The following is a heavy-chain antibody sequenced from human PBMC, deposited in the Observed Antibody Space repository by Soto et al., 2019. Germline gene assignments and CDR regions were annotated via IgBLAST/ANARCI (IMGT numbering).Heavy chain of an antibody. CDR1: GGSISSGDYS. V-gene: IGHV4-30-2*01. CDR3: ARGVRITMVRGVIGPMDV. Sequence: PSETLSLTCAVSGGSISSGDYSWSWIRQPPGKGLEWIGYIYHSGSTYYNPSLKSRVTISVDTSKNQFSLKLSSVTAADTAVYYCARGVRITMVRGVIGPMDVWGQGTTVTVSS. CDR2: IYHSGST. D-gene: IGHD3-10*01. J-gene: IGHJ6*02.